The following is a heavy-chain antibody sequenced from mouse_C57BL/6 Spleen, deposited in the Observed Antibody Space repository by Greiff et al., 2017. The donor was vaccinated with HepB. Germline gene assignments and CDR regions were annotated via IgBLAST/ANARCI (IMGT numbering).Heavy chain of an antibody. D-gene: IGHD1-1*01. Sequence: VQLQQSGAELVRPGASVKLSCTASGFNIKDDYMHWVKQRPEQGLEWIGWIDPENGDTEYASKFQGKATITADTSSNTAYLQLSSLTSEDTAVYYCTTGSNLLLHWYFDDWGTGTTVTVSS. CDR1: GFNIKDDY. V-gene: IGHV14-4*01. CDR3: TTGSNLLLHWYFDD. J-gene: IGHJ1*03. CDR2: IDPENGDT.